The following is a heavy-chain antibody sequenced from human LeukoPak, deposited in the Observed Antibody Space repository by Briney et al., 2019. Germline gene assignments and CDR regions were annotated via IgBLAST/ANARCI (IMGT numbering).Heavy chain of an antibody. Sequence: GESLKISCKGSGYSFTSYWIGWVRQMPGKGLEWIGIIYPGKTDTRYSPSFQGQVTISADESISTAYLQWSSLKASDTAMFYCARCRFGELLVDYWGQGTLVTVSS. CDR3: ARCRFGELLVDY. CDR1: GYSFTSYW. J-gene: IGHJ4*02. V-gene: IGHV5-51*01. D-gene: IGHD3-10*01. CDR2: IYPGKTDT.